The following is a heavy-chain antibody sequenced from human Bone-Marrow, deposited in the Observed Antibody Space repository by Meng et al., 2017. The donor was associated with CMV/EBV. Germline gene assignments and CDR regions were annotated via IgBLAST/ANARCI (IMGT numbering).Heavy chain of an antibody. CDR2: INPNSGVT. D-gene: IGHD5-12*01. CDR3: SRSRGGYSWLDP. J-gene: IGHJ5*02. V-gene: IGHV1-2*02. CDR1: GYTFTSYY. Sequence: ASVKVSCKASGYTFTSYYMHWVRQAPGQGLEWMAWINPNSGVTNYAQKFQGRVTVTRDTSISTAYMELSRLGSDDTAVYYCSRSRGGYSWLDPWGQGTLVTVSS.